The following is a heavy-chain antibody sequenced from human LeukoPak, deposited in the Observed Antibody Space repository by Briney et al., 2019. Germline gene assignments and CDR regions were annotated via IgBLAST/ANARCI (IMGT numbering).Heavy chain of an antibody. CDR3: ARHEEAGYYYDSGTLRAFDY. D-gene: IGHD3-10*01. CDR1: GGSTSSYY. J-gene: IGHJ4*02. Sequence: SETLSLTCTVSGGSTSSYYWSWIRQPPGKGLEWIGYIYYSGSTNYNPSLKSRVTISVDTSKNQFSLKLSSVTAADTAVYYCARHEEAGYYYDSGTLRAFDYWGQGTLVTVSS. CDR2: IYYSGST. V-gene: IGHV4-59*08.